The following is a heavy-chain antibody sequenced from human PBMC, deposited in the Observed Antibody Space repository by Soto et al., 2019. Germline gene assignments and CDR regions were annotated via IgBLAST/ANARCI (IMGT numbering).Heavy chain of an antibody. V-gene: IGHV4-59*01. CDR3: ARSIAVPSSHIDH. CDR1: GGSISGYY. CDR2: VYDTGST. Sequence: SETLSLTCIVSGGSISGYYCSWSRQAPGKGLEWIGYVYDTGSTSYNPSLQSRVTISVDTSKKQFSLSLRLVTAADTAVYFCARSIAVPSSHIDHWGQGTRVTAPQ. J-gene: IGHJ4*02. D-gene: IGHD6-6*01.